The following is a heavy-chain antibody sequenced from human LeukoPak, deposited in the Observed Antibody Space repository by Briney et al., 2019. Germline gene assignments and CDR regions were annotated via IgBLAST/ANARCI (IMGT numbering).Heavy chain of an antibody. CDR1: GFTFSNAW. V-gene: IGHV3-15*07. D-gene: IGHD4-17*01. J-gene: IGHJ4*02. CDR3: TTQEDYGDYVVDY. CDR2: IKSKTDGGTT. Sequence: GGSLRLSCAASGFTFSNAWMNWVRQAPGKGLEWVGRIKSKTDGGTTDYAAPVKGRFTISRDDTKNTLYLQMNSLKTEDTAVYYCTTQEDYGDYVVDYWGQGTLVTVSS.